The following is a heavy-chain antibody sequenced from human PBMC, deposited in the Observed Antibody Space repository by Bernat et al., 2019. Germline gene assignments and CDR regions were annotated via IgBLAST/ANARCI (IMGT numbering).Heavy chain of an antibody. CDR2: IYSGGST. V-gene: IGHV3-66*01. CDR3: ARSPRGHFDY. CDR1: GFTFSNAW. J-gene: IGHJ4*02. Sequence: EVQLVESGGGLVKPGGSLRLSCAASGFTFSNAWMSWVRQAPGKGLEWVSVIYSGGSTYYADSVKGRFTISRDNSKNTLYLQMNSLRAEDTAVYYCARSPRGHFDYWGQGTLVTVSS.